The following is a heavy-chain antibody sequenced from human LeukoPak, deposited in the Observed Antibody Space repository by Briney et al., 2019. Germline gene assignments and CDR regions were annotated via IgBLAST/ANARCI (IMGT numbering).Heavy chain of an antibody. CDR1: GFTFGDYA. D-gene: IGHD6-6*01. CDR2: IRSKAYGGTT. Sequence: GGSLRLSCTASGFTFGDYAMSWFRQAPGKGLEWVGFIRSKAYGGTTEYAASVKGRFTISRDDSKSIAYLQMNSLKTEDTAVYYCTRDRGSSSRYYYYYYMDVWGKGTTVTVSS. CDR3: TRDRGSSSRYYYYYYMDV. J-gene: IGHJ6*03. V-gene: IGHV3-49*03.